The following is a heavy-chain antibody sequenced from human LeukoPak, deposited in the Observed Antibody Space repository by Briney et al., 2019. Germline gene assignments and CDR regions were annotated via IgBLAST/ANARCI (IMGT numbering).Heavy chain of an antibody. J-gene: IGHJ5*02. V-gene: IGHV6-1*01. D-gene: IGHD6-19*01. CDR1: GDSVSSNSAA. Sequence: SQTLSLTCAISGDSVSSNSAAWNWIRQSPSRGLEWLGRTYYRSKWYYDYAVAVKSRISINPDTSKNQFSLQLSSVTPEDTAVYYCARGSPGYSSGFSLDPWGQGTLVTVSS. CDR3: ARGSPGYSSGFSLDP. CDR2: TYYRSKWYY.